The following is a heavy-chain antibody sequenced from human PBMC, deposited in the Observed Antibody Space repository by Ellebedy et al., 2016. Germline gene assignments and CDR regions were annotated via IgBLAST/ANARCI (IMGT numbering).Heavy chain of an antibody. D-gene: IGHD1-26*01. Sequence: SETLSLTXAVSGGSISSGGYSWSWIRQPPGKGLEWIGYIYHSGSTYYNPSLKSRVTISVDTSKNQFSLKLSSVTAADTAVYYCVRYVGYYVFDYWGQGTLVTVST. J-gene: IGHJ4*02. V-gene: IGHV4-30-2*01. CDR3: VRYVGYYVFDY. CDR1: GGSISSGGYS. CDR2: IYHSGST.